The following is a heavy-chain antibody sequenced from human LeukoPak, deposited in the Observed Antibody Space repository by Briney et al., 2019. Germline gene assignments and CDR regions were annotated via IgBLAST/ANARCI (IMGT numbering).Heavy chain of an antibody. Sequence: GGSLRLSCAGSGFTFSNYYMTWIRQAPGKGLEWLSYISSGGDYTDYADSVKGRFTISRDNAKNSLYLQMNSLRDEDTAVYYCARANGFATYWGQGTLVTVSS. J-gene: IGHJ4*02. CDR3: ARANGFATY. V-gene: IGHV3-11*06. CDR1: GFTFSNYY. CDR2: ISSGGDYT. D-gene: IGHD5-24*01.